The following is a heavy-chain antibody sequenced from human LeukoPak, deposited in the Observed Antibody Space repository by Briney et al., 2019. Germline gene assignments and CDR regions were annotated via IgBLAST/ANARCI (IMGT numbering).Heavy chain of an antibody. Sequence: GGSLRLSCATSGFTFSSYAMSWVRQAPGKGLEWVSAISGSGGSTYYADSVKGRFTISRDNSKNTLYLQMNSLRAEDTAVYYCAKMWIQLRGYYYGMDVWGQGTTVTVSS. D-gene: IGHD5-18*01. CDR3: AKMWIQLRGYYYGMDV. V-gene: IGHV3-23*01. CDR2: ISGSGGST. J-gene: IGHJ6*02. CDR1: GFTFSSYA.